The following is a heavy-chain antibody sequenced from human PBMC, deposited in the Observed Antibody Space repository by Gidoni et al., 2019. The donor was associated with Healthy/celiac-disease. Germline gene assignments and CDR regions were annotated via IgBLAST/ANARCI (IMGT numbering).Heavy chain of an antibody. CDR1: GYTFTSYY. J-gene: IGHJ4*02. D-gene: IGHD3-22*01. V-gene: IGHV1-46*04. CDR2: INPSGGST. CDR3: ARDSGNNYYDSSGYLGY. Sequence: QVQLVQSGAEVKKPGASVKVSCKASGYTFTSYYMHWVRQAPGQGLEWMGIINPSGGSTSYAQKLQGRVTMTRDTSTSTVYMELSSLRSEDTAVYYCARDSGNNYYDSSGYLGYWGQGTLVTVSS.